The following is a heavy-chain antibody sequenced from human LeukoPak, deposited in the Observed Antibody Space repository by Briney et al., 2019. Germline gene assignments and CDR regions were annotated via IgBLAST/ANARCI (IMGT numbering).Heavy chain of an antibody. CDR1: GYTFTSYD. D-gene: IGHD3-10*01. V-gene: IGHV1-8*01. Sequence: ASVKVSCKASGYTFTSYDINWVRQAPGQGLEWMGWMNPNSGNTGCAQKFQGRVTMTRNTSISTAYMELSSLRSEDTAVYYCARGLNPYYGSGSYYNKTDYWGQGTLVSVSS. CDR3: ARGLNPYYGSGSYYNKTDY. J-gene: IGHJ4*02. CDR2: MNPNSGNT.